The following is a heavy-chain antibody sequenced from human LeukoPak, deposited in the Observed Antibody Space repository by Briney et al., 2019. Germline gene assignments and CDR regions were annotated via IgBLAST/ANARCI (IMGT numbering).Heavy chain of an antibody. Sequence: PSETLSLTCTVSGVSISSYYWSWIRQPPGKGLEWIGYIYYSGSTNYNPSLKSRVTISVDTSKNQFSLKLSSVTAADTAVYYCASSYCSGGSCYSLGFDYWGQGTLVTVSS. J-gene: IGHJ4*02. CDR3: ASSYCSGGSCYSLGFDY. V-gene: IGHV4-59*01. CDR1: GVSISSYY. D-gene: IGHD2-15*01. CDR2: IYYSGST.